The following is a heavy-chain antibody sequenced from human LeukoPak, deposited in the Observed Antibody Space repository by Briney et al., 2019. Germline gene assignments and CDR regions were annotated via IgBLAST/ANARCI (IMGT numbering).Heavy chain of an antibody. CDR2: ISGSGGST. CDR3: AKVAVAGVYYYYYYMDV. CDR1: GFTFSSYA. Sequence: GGSLRLSCAASGFTFSSYAMSWVRQAPGKGLEWVSAISGSGGSTYYADSVKGRFTISGDNSKNTLYLQMNSLRAEDTAVYYCAKVAVAGVYYYYYYMDVWGKGTTVTVSS. J-gene: IGHJ6*03. D-gene: IGHD6-19*01. V-gene: IGHV3-23*01.